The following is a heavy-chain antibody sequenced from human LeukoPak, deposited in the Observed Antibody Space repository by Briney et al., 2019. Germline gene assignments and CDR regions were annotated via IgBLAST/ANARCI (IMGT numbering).Heavy chain of an antibody. CDR2: IYYSGST. Sequence: PSETLSLTCTVSGGSISSSSYYWGWIRQPPGKGLEWIGSIYYSGSTYYNPSLKSRVTISVDTSENQFSLKLSSVTAADTAVYYCARHSFYHFGYWGQGTLVTVSS. CDR3: ARHSFYHFGY. V-gene: IGHV4-39*01. J-gene: IGHJ4*02. CDR1: GGSISSSSYY. D-gene: IGHD3-16*02.